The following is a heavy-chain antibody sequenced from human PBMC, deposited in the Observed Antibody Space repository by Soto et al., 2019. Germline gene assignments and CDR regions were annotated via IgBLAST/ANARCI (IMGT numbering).Heavy chain of an antibody. V-gene: IGHV1-3*01. D-gene: IGHD5-18*01. J-gene: IGHJ6*02. CDR2: INAGNGNT. Sequence: QVQLVQSGAEVKKPGASVKVSCKASGYTFTSYAMHWVRQAPGQRLEWMGWINAGNGNTKYSQKFQGRVTITRDTSASTAYMELSSLRSEDTAVYYCARHFSGYSYGYALYYYYGMDVWGQGTTVTVSS. CDR1: GYTFTSYA. CDR3: ARHFSGYSYGYALYYYYGMDV.